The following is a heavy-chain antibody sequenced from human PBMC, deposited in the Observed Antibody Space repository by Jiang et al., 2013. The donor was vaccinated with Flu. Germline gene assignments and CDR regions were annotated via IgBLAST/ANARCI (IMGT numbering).Heavy chain of an antibody. CDR2: INTNTGNP. CDR3: AREVWEGLDYIWGSYRYDGYFDY. V-gene: IGHV7-4-1*02. D-gene: IGHD3-16*02. Sequence: MNWVRQAPGQGLEWMGWINTNTGNPTYAQGFTGRFVFSLDTSVSTAYLQISSLKAEDTAVYYCAREVWEGLDYIWGSYRYDGYFDYWGQGTLVTVSS. J-gene: IGHJ4*02.